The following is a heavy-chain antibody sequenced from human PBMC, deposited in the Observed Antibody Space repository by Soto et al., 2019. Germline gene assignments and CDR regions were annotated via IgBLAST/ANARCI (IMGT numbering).Heavy chain of an antibody. Sequence: EEQLVESGGGLVKPGGSLRLSCAASGFTFPRYSMNWVRQAPGKGLEWVSSISSTTNYIYYGDSMKGRFTISRDNAKNSLYLEMNSLRAEDTAVYYCARESEDLTSNFDYWGQGSLVTVSS. CDR2: ISSTTNYI. V-gene: IGHV3-21*06. CDR1: GFTFPRYS. CDR3: ARESEDLTSNFDY. J-gene: IGHJ4*02.